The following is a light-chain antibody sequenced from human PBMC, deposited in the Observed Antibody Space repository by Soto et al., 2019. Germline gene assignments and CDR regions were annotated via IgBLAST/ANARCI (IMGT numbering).Light chain of an antibody. V-gene: IGKV1-5*01. J-gene: IGKJ5*01. CDR2: DVS. Sequence: DIHMTQAPSTLSASVGDRVTITCRASQSINAWLAWYQQKPGKAPKLLIYDVSTLASGVPSRFSGSASGTEFTLTISSLQPEDFATYYCQQLKSNLITFGQGTRLEI. CDR1: QSINAW. CDR3: QQLKSNLIT.